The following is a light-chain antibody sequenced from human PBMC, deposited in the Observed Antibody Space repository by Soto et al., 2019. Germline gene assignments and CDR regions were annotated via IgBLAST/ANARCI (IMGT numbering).Light chain of an antibody. CDR1: QSISNH. J-gene: IGKJ5*01. Sequence: DIQMTQSPSSLSASVEDRVILTCRASQSISNHLNWYQQKPGKAPQLLIYAASNLQSGVPARFSGSGSGTEFTLTISSLQPEDFATYHCQQSHSTPITFGQGTRLEIK. CDR3: QQSHSTPIT. CDR2: AAS. V-gene: IGKV1-39*01.